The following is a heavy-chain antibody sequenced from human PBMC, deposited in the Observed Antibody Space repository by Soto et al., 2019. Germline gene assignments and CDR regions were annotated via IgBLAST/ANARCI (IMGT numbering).Heavy chain of an antibody. D-gene: IGHD2-2*02. CDR2: IYYSGTT. CDR3: ARARCSSTSCYTGYYYGMDV. CDR1: GDSVSSGTCY. V-gene: IGHV4-61*01. J-gene: IGHJ6*02. Sequence: QVQLQESGPGLVKPSETLSLTCTVSGDSVSSGTCYWSWIRQPPGKRLEWIGYIYYSGTTNYNPSLKSRVTISLSTSKNQFSLKLSSVTAADTAVYYCARARCSSTSCYTGYYYGMDVWGQGTTVTVSS.